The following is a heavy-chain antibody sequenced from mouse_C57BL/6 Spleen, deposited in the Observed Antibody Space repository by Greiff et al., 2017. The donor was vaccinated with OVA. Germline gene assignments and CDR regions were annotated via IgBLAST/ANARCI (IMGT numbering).Heavy chain of an antibody. V-gene: IGHV1-81*01. CDR2: IYPRSGNT. J-gene: IGHJ2*01. Sequence: VQLQQSGAELARPGASVKLSCKASGYTFTSYGISWVKQRTGQGLEWIGEIYPRSGNTYYNEKFKGKATLTADKSSSTAYMELRSLPSEDSAVYCCAGNMVTTTAVDYWGQGTTLTVSS. D-gene: IGHD2-2*01. CDR3: AGNMVTTTAVDY. CDR1: GYTFTSYG.